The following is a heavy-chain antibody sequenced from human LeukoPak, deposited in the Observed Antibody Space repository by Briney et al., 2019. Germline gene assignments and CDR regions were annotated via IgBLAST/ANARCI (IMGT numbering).Heavy chain of an antibody. V-gene: IGHV3-23*01. CDR2: ISGSGGGT. CDR3: ARDPYYYDSSGYYYDY. D-gene: IGHD3-22*01. CDR1: GFTFSSYV. Sequence: GGSLRLSCAASGFTFSSYVMSWVRQAPGKGPEWVSGISGSGGGTYYADSVKGRFAISSDNSKNTLYLQMNSLRAEDTAVYYCARDPYYYDSSGYYYDYWGQGTLVTVSS. J-gene: IGHJ4*02.